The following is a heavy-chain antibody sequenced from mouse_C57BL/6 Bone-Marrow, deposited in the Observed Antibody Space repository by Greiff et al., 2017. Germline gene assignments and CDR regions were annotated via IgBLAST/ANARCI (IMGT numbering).Heavy chain of an antibody. CDR1: GFSLTSYA. CDR3: ARNVGRGWFAD. Sequence: QVQLKESGPGLVAPSQSLSITCTVSGFSLTSYAISWVRQPPGKGLEWLGVIWPGGGTNYNSALKSRLSISKDNSKSQVFLKMNSLQTDNTASYYCARNVGRGWFADWGQGTLVTVSA. V-gene: IGHV2-9-1*01. CDR2: IWPGGGT. J-gene: IGHJ3*01.